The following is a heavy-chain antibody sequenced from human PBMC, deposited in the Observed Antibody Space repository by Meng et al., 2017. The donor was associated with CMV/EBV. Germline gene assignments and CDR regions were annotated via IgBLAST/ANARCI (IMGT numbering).Heavy chain of an antibody. J-gene: IGHJ4*02. V-gene: IGHV5-51*01. CDR1: GYSFTSYW. D-gene: IGHD5-24*01. Sequence: ETLSLTCKGSGYSFTSYWIGWVRQMPGKGLEWMGIIYPGDSDTRYSPSFQGQVTISADKSISTAYLQWSSLKASDTAMYYCATAPIEMATNGGFFDYWGQGTLVTVSS. CDR2: IYPGDSDT. CDR3: ATAPIEMATNGGFFDY.